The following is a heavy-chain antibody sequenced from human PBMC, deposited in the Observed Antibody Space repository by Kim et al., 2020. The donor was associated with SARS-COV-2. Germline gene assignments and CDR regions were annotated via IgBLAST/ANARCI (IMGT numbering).Heavy chain of an antibody. CDR2: ISAYNGNT. CDR3: ARDSGYYYGSGSYHNWFDP. V-gene: IGHV1-18*01. J-gene: IGHJ5*02. Sequence: ASVKVSCKASGYTFTSYGISWVRQAPGQGLEWMGWISAYNGNTNYAQKLQGRVTMTTDTSTSTAYMELRSLRSDDTAVYYCARDSGYYYGSGSYHNWFDPWGQGTLVTVSS. D-gene: IGHD3-10*01. CDR1: GYTFTSYG.